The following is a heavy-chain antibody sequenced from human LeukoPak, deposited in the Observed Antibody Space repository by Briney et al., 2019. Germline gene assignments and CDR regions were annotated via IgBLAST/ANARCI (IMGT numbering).Heavy chain of an antibody. Sequence: PGRSLRLSCAVSGFTFSSYGMHWVRQAPGKGLEWMAVISYDGTNKYYADSVKGRFTISRDNAKNSLYLQMNSLRAEDTAVYYCARILRTDFDYWGQGTLVTVSS. CDR1: GFTFSSYG. V-gene: IGHV3-30*03. J-gene: IGHJ4*02. CDR3: ARILRTDFDY. CDR2: ISYDGTNK.